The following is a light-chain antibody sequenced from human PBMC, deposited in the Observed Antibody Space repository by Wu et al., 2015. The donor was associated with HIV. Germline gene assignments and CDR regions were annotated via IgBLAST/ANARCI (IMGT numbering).Light chain of an antibody. CDR1: QTIPITY. CDR2: GAS. V-gene: IGKV3-20*01. J-gene: IGKJ5*01. Sequence: DIVLTQSPGTLSLSPGQKAILSCTSIQTIPITYLAWYQQRPGQTPRLLIYGASNRATDVPDRFSGSGSGTDFTLTINRLEPEDFAMYYCQQYGHSPITFGQGTRLEIK. CDR3: QQYGHSPIT.